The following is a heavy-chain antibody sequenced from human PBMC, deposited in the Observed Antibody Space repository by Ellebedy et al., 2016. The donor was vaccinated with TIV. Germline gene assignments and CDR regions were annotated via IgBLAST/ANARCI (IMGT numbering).Heavy chain of an antibody. CDR2: INHSGST. V-gene: IGHV4-34*01. J-gene: IGHJ4*02. CDR1: GGSFSGYY. Sequence: SETLSLTCAVYGGSFSGYYWSWIRQPPGKGLEWIGEINHSGSTNYNPSLKSRVTISVDTSKNQFSLKLSSVTAADTAVYYCASFLTGYYLRYFDYWGQGTLVTVSS. CDR3: ASFLTGYYLRYFDY. D-gene: IGHD3-9*01.